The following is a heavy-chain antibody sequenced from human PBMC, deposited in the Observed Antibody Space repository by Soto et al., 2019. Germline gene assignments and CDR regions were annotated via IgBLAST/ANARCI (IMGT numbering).Heavy chain of an antibody. CDR3: ARALPLGYCTNGVCYLPDY. Sequence: GGSLRLSCVASGFTFSSYWMSWVRQAPGKGLEWVANIKQDGSEKYYVDSVKGRFTISRDNAKNSLYLQMNSLRAEDTAVYYCARALPLGYCTNGVCYLPDYWGQGTLVTVSS. CDR1: GFTFSSYW. CDR2: IKQDGSEK. D-gene: IGHD2-8*01. J-gene: IGHJ4*02. V-gene: IGHV3-7*03.